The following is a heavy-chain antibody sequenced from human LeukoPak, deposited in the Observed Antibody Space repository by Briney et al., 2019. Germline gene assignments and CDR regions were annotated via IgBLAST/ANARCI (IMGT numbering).Heavy chain of an antibody. CDR2: IYPGDSDT. J-gene: IGHJ3*02. CDR1: GYSFTSNW. CDR3: ARAHRTYSSSWYGDAFDI. D-gene: IGHD6-13*01. Sequence: GEPLKISCKGSGYSFTSNWIGWLRQMPGKGREWMGIIYPGDSDTRYSPSFQGQVTISADKSISTAYLQWSSLKASDTAMYYCARAHRTYSSSWYGDAFDIWGQGTMVTVSS. V-gene: IGHV5-51*01.